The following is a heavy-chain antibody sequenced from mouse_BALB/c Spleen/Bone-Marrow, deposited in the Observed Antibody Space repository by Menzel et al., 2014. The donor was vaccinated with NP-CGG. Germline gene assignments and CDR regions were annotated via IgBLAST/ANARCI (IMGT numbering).Heavy chain of an antibody. Sequence: EVQLVESGGGLVQPGGSLKLSCAASGFTFSSYGMSWVRQTPDKRLELVATINSNGGSTYYPDSVKGRFTISRDKAKNTLYLQMSSLKSEDTAMYYCARIWAYYAMDYWGQGTSVTVSS. V-gene: IGHV5-6-3*01. CDR2: INSNGGST. CDR1: GFTFSSYG. D-gene: IGHD4-1*01. CDR3: ARIWAYYAMDY. J-gene: IGHJ4*01.